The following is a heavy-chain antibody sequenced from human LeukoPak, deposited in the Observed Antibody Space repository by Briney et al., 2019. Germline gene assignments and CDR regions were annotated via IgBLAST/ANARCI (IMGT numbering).Heavy chain of an antibody. D-gene: IGHD6-19*01. V-gene: IGHV3-30*02. CDR1: GFTFSSYG. CDR2: IRYDGSNK. Sequence: PGGSLRLSCAASGFTFSSYGMHWVRQAPGKGLEWVAFIRYDGSNKYYADSVKGRFTISRDNSKNTLYLQMNSLRAEDTAVYYCAKDLFSGWYSGFDYWGQGTLVTVSS. CDR3: AKDLFSGWYSGFDY. J-gene: IGHJ4*02.